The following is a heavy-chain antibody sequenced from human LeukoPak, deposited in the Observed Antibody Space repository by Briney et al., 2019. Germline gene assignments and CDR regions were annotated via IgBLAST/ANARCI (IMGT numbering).Heavy chain of an antibody. D-gene: IGHD2-15*01. CDR2: IGAGAGST. CDR3: AKAYCSGVSCYVRGFDY. J-gene: IGHJ4*02. V-gene: IGHV3-23*01. Sequence: GGSLRLSCAASGFTFSSYAMSWVRQAPGKGLEWVSTIGAGAGSTYYADSVKGRCTISSDKSTNTLYLIMNSLRAEDTAVYYCAKAYCSGVSCYVRGFDYWGQGTLVTVS. CDR1: GFTFSSYA.